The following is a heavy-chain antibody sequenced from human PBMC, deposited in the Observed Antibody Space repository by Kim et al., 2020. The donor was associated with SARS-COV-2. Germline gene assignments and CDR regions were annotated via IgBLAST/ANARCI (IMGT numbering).Heavy chain of an antibody. D-gene: IGHD3-22*01. CDR3: ARGRRNADGYDSSGYFSTAPYYFDY. J-gene: IGHJ4*02. Sequence: SVKVSCKASGGTFSSYTISWVRQAPGQGLEWMGRIIPILGIANYAQKFQGRVTITADKSTSTAYMELSSLRSEDTAVYYCARGRRNADGYDSSGYFSTAPYYFDYWGQGTLVTVSS. CDR2: IIPILGIA. CDR1: GGTFSSYT. V-gene: IGHV1-69*02.